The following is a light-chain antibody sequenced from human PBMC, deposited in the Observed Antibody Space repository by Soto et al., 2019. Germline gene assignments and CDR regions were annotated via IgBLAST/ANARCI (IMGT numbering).Light chain of an antibody. V-gene: IGLV2-23*01. CDR2: EGT. CDR1: NNEVGNYKL. Sequence: QAVVTQPASVSESPGQSSTISCTGTNNEVGNYKLVSWFQHHLGKAPKLIIYEGTKRPSEVSNRFSASQSGNTASLTISGLQAEDEADYYCYSYAGTSTWVFGGGTKLTVL. CDR3: YSYAGTSTWV. J-gene: IGLJ3*02.